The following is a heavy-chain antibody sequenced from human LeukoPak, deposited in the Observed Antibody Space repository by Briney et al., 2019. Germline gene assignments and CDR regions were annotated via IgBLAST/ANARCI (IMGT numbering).Heavy chain of an antibody. D-gene: IGHD4-17*01. J-gene: IGHJ4*02. CDR2: MKQDGSEK. CDR1: GFTFSSYW. CDR3: ARDKSYGHSSDY. V-gene: IGHV3-7*01. Sequence: PGGSLRLSCAASGFTFSSYWMSWVRQAPGKGLEWVANMKQDGSEKYYVDSVKGRFTISRDNANNSLYLQMNSLGVEDTALSYCARDKSYGHSSDYCGQGTLVTVSP.